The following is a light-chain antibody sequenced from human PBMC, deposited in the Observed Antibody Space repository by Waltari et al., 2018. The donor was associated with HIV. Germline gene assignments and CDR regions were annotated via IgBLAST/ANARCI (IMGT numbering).Light chain of an antibody. Sequence: DIVMTQSPESLAVSLGERATINCTSSRTVLYSSDNQNYLAWYLQRPGQSPRVLLFWASTRAFGVPNRFSGSASGTDFSLTLSSLQADDVGIYYCQQYYTVPPTFGGGTKVEI. CDR2: WAS. CDR1: RTVLYSSDNQNY. J-gene: IGKJ4*01. CDR3: QQYYTVPPT. V-gene: IGKV4-1*01.